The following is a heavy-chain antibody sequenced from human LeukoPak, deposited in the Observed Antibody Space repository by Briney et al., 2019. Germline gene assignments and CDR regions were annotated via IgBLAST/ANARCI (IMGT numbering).Heavy chain of an antibody. CDR2: VNSDGSNT. D-gene: IGHD4-23*01. CDR1: GFTFSANW. CDR3: AREQYGGKDY. J-gene: IGHJ4*02. Sequence: SGGSLRLSCAASGFTFSANWMHWVRQAPGKGLVWVSRVNSDGSNTIYADSVKGRFTISRDNAKNSVYLQMNSLRAEDTAVYYCAREQYGGKDYWGQGNLVTVSS. V-gene: IGHV3-74*01.